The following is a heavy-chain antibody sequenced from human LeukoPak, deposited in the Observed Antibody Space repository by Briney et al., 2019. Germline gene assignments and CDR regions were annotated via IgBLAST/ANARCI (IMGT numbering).Heavy chain of an antibody. D-gene: IGHD6-19*01. V-gene: IGHV1-8*01. CDR2: MNPNSGNT. CDR1: GYTFTSYD. Sequence: ASVKVSCKASGYTFTSYDINWVRQATGQGLEWMGWMNPNSGNTGYAQKFQGRVTMTRNTSISTAYMELRSLRSDDTALYYCARFGLGKHIEVAGIPFDIWGQGTMVTVSS. CDR3: ARFGLGKHIEVAGIPFDI. J-gene: IGHJ3*02.